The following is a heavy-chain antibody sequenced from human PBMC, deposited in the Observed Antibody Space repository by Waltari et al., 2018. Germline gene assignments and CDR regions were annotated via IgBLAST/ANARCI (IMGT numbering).Heavy chain of an antibody. CDR3: VRSANLDV. CDR2: NSAYSGRK. Sequence: VQLVQSGGEVKKPGASVKISCKAFGYTYGDYGITWVRQAPGQGLEWMGWNSAYSGRKDYAQNLQDRITMTTDRYASTAYSELRGLTSDDTAAYYCVRSANLDVWGQGTTVTVFS. J-gene: IGHJ6*02. V-gene: IGHV1-18*01. CDR1: GYTYGDYG.